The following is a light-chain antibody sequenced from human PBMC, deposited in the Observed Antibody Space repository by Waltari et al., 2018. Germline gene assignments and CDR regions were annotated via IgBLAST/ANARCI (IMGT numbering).Light chain of an antibody. J-gene: IGLJ2*01. CDR3: SSYAGSNNVV. V-gene: IGLV2-8*01. CDR2: EVS. CDR1: SSDVGRYHS. Sequence: QSALTQPPSASGSPGQSVTISCTGTSSDVGRYHSVSWYQQHPGKAPKRMIYEVSKRPSGVPARLSGSKSGNTASLTISGLQAEDEADYYCSSYAGSNNVVFGGGTKLTVL.